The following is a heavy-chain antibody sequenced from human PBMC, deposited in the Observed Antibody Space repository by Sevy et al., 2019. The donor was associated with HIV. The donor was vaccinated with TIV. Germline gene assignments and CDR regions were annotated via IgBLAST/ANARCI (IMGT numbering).Heavy chain of an antibody. CDR3: ATDFGDSGSYSLDY. V-gene: IGHV1-24*01. CDR2: FDPEDGET. Sequence: ASVKVSCKVSGYTLTELSMHWVRQAPGKGLEWMGGFDPEDGETIYAQKFQGRVTMTEDTSTDTAYMELSSLRSEDTAVYYCATDFGDSGSYSLDYWGQGTLVTVSS. J-gene: IGHJ4*02. D-gene: IGHD1-26*01. CDR1: GYTLTELS.